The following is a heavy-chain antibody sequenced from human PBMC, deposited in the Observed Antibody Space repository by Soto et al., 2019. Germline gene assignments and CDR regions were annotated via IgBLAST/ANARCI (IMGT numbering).Heavy chain of an antibody. CDR2: INHSGST. Sequence: SETLSLTCAVYGGSFSGYYWSWIRQPPGKGLEWIGEINHSGSTNYNPSLKSRVTISVDTTTNQFSLKRSSVTAADTAVYYCASPRRKGWFDPWGQGTLVTVSS. CDR1: GGSFSGYY. V-gene: IGHV4-34*01. J-gene: IGHJ5*02. CDR3: ASPRRKGWFDP. D-gene: IGHD6-6*01.